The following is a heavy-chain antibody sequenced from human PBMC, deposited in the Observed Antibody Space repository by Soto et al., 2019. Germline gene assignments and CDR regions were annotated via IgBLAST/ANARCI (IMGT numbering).Heavy chain of an antibody. CDR3: ARDKPAATYSMDV. CDR2: ISSSSSTI. J-gene: IGHJ6*03. D-gene: IGHD2-15*01. V-gene: IGHV3-48*01. Sequence: EVQLVESGGGLVQPGGSLRLSCAASGFTFSSYSMNWVRQAPGKGLEWVSYISSSSSTIYYADSVKGRFTISRDNAKNSLYLQMNSLRAEDTAVYYCARDKPAATYSMDVWGKGTTVTVSS. CDR1: GFTFSSYS.